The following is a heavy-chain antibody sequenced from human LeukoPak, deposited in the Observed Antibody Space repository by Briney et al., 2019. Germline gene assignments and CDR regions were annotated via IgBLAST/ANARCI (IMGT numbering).Heavy chain of an antibody. CDR3: AGSYYNGPFDY. CDR2: IIPIFGTA. Sequence: SVKLSCKGSGGTFSSYAISWVRQPPGQGLEWMGGIIPIFGTANYAQKFQGRVTITADESTSTAYMELSSLRSEDTAVYYCAGSYYNGPFDYWGQGTLVTVSS. J-gene: IGHJ4*02. V-gene: IGHV1-69*01. D-gene: IGHD3-10*01. CDR1: GGTFSSYA.